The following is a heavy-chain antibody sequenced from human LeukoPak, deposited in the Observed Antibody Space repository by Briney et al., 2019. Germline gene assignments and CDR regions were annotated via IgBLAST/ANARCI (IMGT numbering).Heavy chain of an antibody. CDR1: GFTFGGYG. CDR3: TRYNNDHFDY. D-gene: IGHD1-14*01. CDR2: IAYDGSRA. J-gene: IGHJ4*02. Sequence: GGSLRLSCAGSGFTFGGYGMRWFRQTPGKGLEWVAVIAYDGSRAFYADSVKGRFTISRDNSKNTMSVQMDDLRAEDTAVYYCTRYNNDHFDYWGQGTLVTVSS. V-gene: IGHV3-33*01.